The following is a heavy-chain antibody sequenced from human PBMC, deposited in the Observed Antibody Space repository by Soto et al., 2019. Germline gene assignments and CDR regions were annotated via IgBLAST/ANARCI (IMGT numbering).Heavy chain of an antibody. D-gene: IGHD2-21*02. CDR1: GVTFSDYY. CDR3: ARMVDFIGGYCSGSIHV. V-gene: IGHV3-11*03. J-gene: IGHJ6*03. Sequence: GGSLRLSCAASGVTFSDYYMSWSRQAPGKGLEWVSYISSSSSYTNYADSVKGRFTISRDNAKNSLYLQMNRLRAGDTAVYYCARMVDFIGGYCSGSIHVSGKAPTVTGSS. CDR2: ISSSSSYT.